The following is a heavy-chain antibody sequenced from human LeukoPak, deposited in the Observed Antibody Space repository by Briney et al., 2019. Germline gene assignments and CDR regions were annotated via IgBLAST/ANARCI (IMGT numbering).Heavy chain of an antibody. V-gene: IGHV3-33*01. J-gene: IGHJ4*02. CDR3: ARELFGSGSCPDG. CDR1: GFTFSYYA. D-gene: IGHD3-10*01. Sequence: GGSLRLSCSASGFTFSYYAIHWVRQAPGKGLEWVALIWSDEYYADSVKGRITISRDNSKNTVYLQMSSLRAEDTAVYYCARELFGSGSCPDGWGQGTLVTVSS. CDR2: IWSDE.